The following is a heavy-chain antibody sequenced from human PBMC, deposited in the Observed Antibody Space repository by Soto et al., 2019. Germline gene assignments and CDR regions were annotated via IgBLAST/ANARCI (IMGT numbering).Heavy chain of an antibody. CDR2: ISGSGGST. D-gene: IGHD3-10*01. CDR3: AKDQRRLWFGESYFDY. CDR1: GFTFSSYA. Sequence: EVQLLESGGGLVQPGGSLRLSCAASGFTFSSYAMSWVRQAPGKGLEWVSAISGSGGSTYYADSVKGRFTISRDNSKNTLYLQMNSLRAEDTAVYYCAKDQRRLWFGESYFDYWGQGTLVTVSS. J-gene: IGHJ4*02. V-gene: IGHV3-23*01.